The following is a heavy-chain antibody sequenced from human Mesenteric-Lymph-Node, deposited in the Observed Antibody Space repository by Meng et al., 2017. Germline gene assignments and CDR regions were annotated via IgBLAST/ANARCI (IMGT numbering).Heavy chain of an antibody. J-gene: IGHJ3*02. CDR1: GYTLTELS. CDR2: FDPEDGET. D-gene: IGHD3-16*01. Sequence: ASVKASCKVSGYTLTELSMHWVRQAPGKGLEWMGGFDPEDGETIYAQKFQGRVTITRNTSISTAYMELSSLRSEDTAVYYCARARLRIMITFGGVIDDAFDIWGQGTMVTVSS. V-gene: IGHV1-24*01. CDR3: ARARLRIMITFGGVIDDAFDI.